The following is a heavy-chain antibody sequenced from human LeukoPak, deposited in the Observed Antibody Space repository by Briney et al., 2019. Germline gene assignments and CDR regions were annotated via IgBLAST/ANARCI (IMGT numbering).Heavy chain of an antibody. CDR2: INHSGST. V-gene: IGHV4-34*01. D-gene: IGHD6-13*01. Sequence: SETLSLTCAVYGGSFSGYYWSWIRQPPGKGLEWIGEINHSGSTNYNPSLKSRVTISVDTSKNQFSLKLSSVTAADTAVYYCARAYSSSWYDYWGQGTLVTVSS. CDR3: ARAYSSSWYDY. CDR1: GGSFSGYY. J-gene: IGHJ4*02.